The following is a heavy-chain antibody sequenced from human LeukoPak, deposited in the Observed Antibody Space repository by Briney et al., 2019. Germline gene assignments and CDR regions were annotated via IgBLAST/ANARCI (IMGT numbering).Heavy chain of an antibody. CDR1: GYTFTSFG. D-gene: IGHD3-22*01. J-gene: IGHJ4*02. Sequence: ASVKVSCKASGYTFTSFGISWVRQAPGQGLEWMGWISAYNGNTIYAQMLQGRVTMTTDTSTSTAYMELRSLRSDDTAVYYCARDLSSSYYYVFDYWGQGTLVTVSS. V-gene: IGHV1-18*01. CDR2: ISAYNGNT. CDR3: ARDLSSSYYYVFDY.